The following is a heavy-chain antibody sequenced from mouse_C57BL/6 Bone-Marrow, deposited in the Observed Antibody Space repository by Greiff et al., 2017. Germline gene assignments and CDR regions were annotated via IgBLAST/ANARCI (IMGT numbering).Heavy chain of an antibody. CDR2: IDPENGDT. CDR3: TFIYYGYAYFDY. D-gene: IGHD2-2*01. V-gene: IGHV14-4*01. CDR1: GFNIKDDY. J-gene: IGHJ2*01. Sequence: VQLQQSGAELVRPGASVKLSCTASGFNIKDDYMHWVKQRPEQGLEWIGWIDPENGDTEYASKFQGKAIITADTSSNTAYLQLSSLTSEDTAVYYCTFIYYGYAYFDYWGQGTTLTVSS.